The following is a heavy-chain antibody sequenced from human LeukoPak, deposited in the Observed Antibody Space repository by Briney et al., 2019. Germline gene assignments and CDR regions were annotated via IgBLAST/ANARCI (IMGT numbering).Heavy chain of an antibody. V-gene: IGHV3-64*01. CDR3: ARGGYYDSSGSFDY. D-gene: IGHD3-22*01. CDR1: GFTFSNYA. Sequence: GGSLRPSCAASGFTFSNYAMYWVRQAPGRGLEYVSAISTNGGSTDYANSVKGRFTISRDNSDNRVFLQMGTLRAEDMAVYYCARGGYYDSSGSFDYWGQGILVTVSS. J-gene: IGHJ4*02. CDR2: ISTNGGST.